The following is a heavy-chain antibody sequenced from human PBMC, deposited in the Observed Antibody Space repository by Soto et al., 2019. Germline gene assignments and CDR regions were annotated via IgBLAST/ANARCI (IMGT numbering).Heavy chain of an antibody. CDR2: IFYSGST. D-gene: IGHD2-8*01. J-gene: IGHJ4*02. Sequence: SETLSLTCTFSCGSIVTYYWNWIRQSPGKGLEWIGYIFYSGSTNYNPSLKSRLTLSVDTSKNQVSLKLSSVTAADTAVYYCARDGYCTNGVCYGGGGPFDYWGQGTLVTVSS. CDR1: CGSIVTYY. V-gene: IGHV4-59*13. CDR3: ARDGYCTNGVCYGGGGPFDY.